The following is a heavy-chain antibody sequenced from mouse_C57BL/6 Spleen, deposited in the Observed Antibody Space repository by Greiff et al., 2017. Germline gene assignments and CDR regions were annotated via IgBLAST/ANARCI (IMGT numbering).Heavy chain of an antibody. CDR2: ISDGGSYT. Sequence: EVQGVESGGGLVKPGGSLKLSCAASGFTFSSYAMSWVRQTPEKRLEWVATISDGGSYTYYPDNVKGRFTISRDNAKNNLYLQMSHLKSEDTAMYYCARVNGPYAMDYWGQGTSVTVSS. CDR3: ARVNGPYAMDY. J-gene: IGHJ4*01. CDR1: GFTFSSYA. V-gene: IGHV5-4*01.